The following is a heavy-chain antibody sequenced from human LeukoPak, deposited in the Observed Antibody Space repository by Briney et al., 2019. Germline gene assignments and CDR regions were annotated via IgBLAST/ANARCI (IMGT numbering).Heavy chain of an antibody. V-gene: IGHV1-2*02. CDR1: GDSFTDYY. D-gene: IGHD3-16*01. J-gene: IGHJ4*02. Sequence: ASVTVSCKASGDSFTDYYMHWVRQAPGQGLEWMGWINPKSGGTNYAQTFQGRVTMTRDTSIRTAYMELSRLRGDDTAVYYCARIAIGGGEWHFDSWGQGTLVTVSS. CDR2: INPKSGGT. CDR3: ARIAIGGGEWHFDS.